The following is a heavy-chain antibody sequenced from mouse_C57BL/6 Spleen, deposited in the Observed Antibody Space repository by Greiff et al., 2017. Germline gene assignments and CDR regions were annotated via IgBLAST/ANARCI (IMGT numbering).Heavy chain of an antibody. D-gene: IGHD1-3*01. CDR1: GYTFTDYY. J-gene: IGHJ1*03. CDR3: GRKSNYGYFDV. Sequence: EVQLQQSGPELVKPGASVKISCKASGYTFTDYYMNWVKQSNGKSLEWIGDINPNNGGTSYNQKFKGKATLTVDKSSSTAYMELLSRTSEDSADYYGGRKSNYGYFDVWGTGTTVTVSS. V-gene: IGHV1-26*01. CDR2: INPNNGGT.